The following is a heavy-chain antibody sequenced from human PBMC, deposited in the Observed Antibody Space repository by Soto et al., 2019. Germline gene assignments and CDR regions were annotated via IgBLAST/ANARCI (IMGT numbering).Heavy chain of an antibody. V-gene: IGHV5-51*01. D-gene: IGHD3-3*01. CDR2: IYPGDSDT. CDR1: GYSFTSYW. J-gene: IGHJ6*02. CDR3: ARHFHYDFWSGYYTDPYGMDV. Sequence: GESLKISCKGSGYSFTSYWIGWVRQMPGKGLEWMGIIYPGDSDTRYSPSFQGQVTISADKSISTAYLQWSSLKASDTAMYYCARHFHYDFWSGYYTDPYGMDVWGQGTTVTVS.